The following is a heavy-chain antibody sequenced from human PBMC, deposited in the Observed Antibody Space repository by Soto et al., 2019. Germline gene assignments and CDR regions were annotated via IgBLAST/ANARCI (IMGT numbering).Heavy chain of an antibody. V-gene: IGHV3-74*01. CDR1: GFIFSTFW. Sequence: EVQLVESGGTLVQPGGSLRLSCAASGFIFSTFWMHWVRQAPGKGLEWVSRINSDGSKTTYADSVKGRFTISRDNAKNTVYLQINSLRGEDTAVYYCATVATNSYNWLDPWGQGTLVTVSS. CDR2: INSDGSKT. J-gene: IGHJ5*02. D-gene: IGHD5-12*01. CDR3: ATVATNSYNWLDP.